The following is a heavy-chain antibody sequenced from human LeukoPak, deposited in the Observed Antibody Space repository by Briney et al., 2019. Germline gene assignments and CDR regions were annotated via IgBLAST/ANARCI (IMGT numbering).Heavy chain of an antibody. J-gene: IGHJ6*02. D-gene: IGHD6-19*01. CDR2: IIPIFGTA. CDR1: GGTFSSYA. Sequence: SEKVSCKASGGTFSSYAISWVRQATGQGLEWMGGIIPIFGTANYAQKFQGRVTITADESTSTAYMELSSLRSEDTAVYYCARYSSGWYLDYYYGMDVWGQGTTVTVSS. V-gene: IGHV1-69*13. CDR3: ARYSSGWYLDYYYGMDV.